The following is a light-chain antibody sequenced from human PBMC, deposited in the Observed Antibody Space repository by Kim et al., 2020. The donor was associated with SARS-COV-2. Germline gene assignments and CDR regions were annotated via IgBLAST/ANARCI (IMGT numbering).Light chain of an antibody. Sequence: APGERATLACRASQSVSSSYLAWYQQKPGQAPRLLIYGASSRATGIPDRFSGSGSGTDFTLTISRLEPEDFAVYYCQQYGSSPLTFGGGTKVDIK. V-gene: IGKV3-20*01. J-gene: IGKJ4*01. CDR3: QQYGSSPLT. CDR1: QSVSSSY. CDR2: GAS.